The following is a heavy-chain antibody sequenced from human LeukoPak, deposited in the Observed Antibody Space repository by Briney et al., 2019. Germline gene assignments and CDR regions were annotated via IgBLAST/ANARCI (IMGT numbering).Heavy chain of an antibody. CDR3: ARWVSASIDY. D-gene: IGHD1-26*01. CDR1: GGSINNCH. Sequence: SETLSLTCTVSGGSINNCHWSWIRQPPGKGLEWIGYIYYSGSTNYNPSLKSRVTISLDTSKNQFSLKMNSVTAADTAVYHCARWVSASIDYWGQGTLVTVSS. V-gene: IGHV4-59*01. J-gene: IGHJ4*02. CDR2: IYYSGST.